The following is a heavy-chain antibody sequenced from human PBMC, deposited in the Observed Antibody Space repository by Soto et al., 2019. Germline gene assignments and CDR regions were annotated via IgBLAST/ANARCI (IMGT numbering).Heavy chain of an antibody. J-gene: IGHJ4*02. V-gene: IGHV1-46*01. CDR3: ARGGVVVVAVIGY. CDR2: INPSGGST. Sequence: PGQGLEWMGIINPSGGSTSYAQKFQGRVTMTRDTSTSTVYMELSSLRSEDTAVYYCARGGVVVVAVIGYWGQGTLVTVSS. D-gene: IGHD2-15*01.